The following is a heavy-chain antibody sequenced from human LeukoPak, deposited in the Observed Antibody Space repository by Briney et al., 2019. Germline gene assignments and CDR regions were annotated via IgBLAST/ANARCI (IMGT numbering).Heavy chain of an antibody. J-gene: IGHJ4*02. CDR1: GFTFSNYW. Sequence: PGGSLRLSCATSGFTFSNYWMHWVRQAPGKGPEWVSGIGPSGDKTYYADSVKGRFTISRDNSENTVYLQMNSLRVEDTAVYYCAKDIDWLAFEDWGQGTLVTVSS. D-gene: IGHD6-19*01. CDR2: IGPSGDKT. CDR3: AKDIDWLAFED. V-gene: IGHV3-23*01.